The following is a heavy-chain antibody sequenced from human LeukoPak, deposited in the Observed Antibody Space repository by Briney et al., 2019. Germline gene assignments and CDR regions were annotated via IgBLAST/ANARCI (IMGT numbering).Heavy chain of an antibody. J-gene: IGHJ4*02. D-gene: IGHD1-14*01. Sequence: ERSLRLSCAASGFTFSSYAMHWVRQAPGKGLGWVAVISYDGSNKYYADSVKGRFTISRDNSKNTLYLQMNSLRAEDTAVYYCASPGHSAAYDYWGQGTLVTVSS. CDR2: ISYDGSNK. CDR1: GFTFSSYA. V-gene: IGHV3-30*01. CDR3: ASPGHSAAYDY.